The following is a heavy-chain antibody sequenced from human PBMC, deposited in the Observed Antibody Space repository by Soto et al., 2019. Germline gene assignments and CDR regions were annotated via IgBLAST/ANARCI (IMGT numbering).Heavy chain of an antibody. CDR3: ARVGGSNYYYYYGMDV. Sequence: ASVKVWCKSSGYTFTSYVMHWVRQAPGQRLEWMGWINAGIGNTKYSQKFQGRVTITRDTSASTAYMELSSLRSEDTAVYYCARVGGSNYYYYYGMDVWGQGTTVTVSS. D-gene: IGHD3-16*01. CDR2: INAGIGNT. CDR1: GYTFTSYV. J-gene: IGHJ6*02. V-gene: IGHV1-3*01.